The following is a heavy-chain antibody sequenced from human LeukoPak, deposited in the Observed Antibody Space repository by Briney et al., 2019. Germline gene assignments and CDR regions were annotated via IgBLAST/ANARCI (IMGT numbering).Heavy chain of an antibody. CDR1: GFTFSSYS. V-gene: IGHV3-21*01. CDR3: ARVVVVPAARTPYFGY. J-gene: IGHJ4*02. CDR2: ISSSSSYI. Sequence: GGSLRLSCAASGFTFSSYSMNWVRQAPGKGLEWVSSISSSSSYIYYADSVKGRFTISRDNAKNSLYLQMNSLRAEDTAVYYCARVVVVPAARTPYFGYWGQGTLVTVSS. D-gene: IGHD2-2*01.